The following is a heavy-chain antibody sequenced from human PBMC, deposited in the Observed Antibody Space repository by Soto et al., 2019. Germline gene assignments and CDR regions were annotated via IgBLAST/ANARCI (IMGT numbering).Heavy chain of an antibody. Sequence: EVQLVESGGGLVQPGGALKLSCAASGFTFSGSAMHWVRQASGKGLEWVGRIRSKANSYATAYAASVKGRFTISRDDSKNTAYLQMNSLKTEDTAVYYCTRHGGRFWIYWGQGTLVTVSS. CDR1: GFTFSGSA. CDR3: TRHGGRFWIY. V-gene: IGHV3-73*02. J-gene: IGHJ4*02. CDR2: IRSKANSYAT. D-gene: IGHD3-16*01.